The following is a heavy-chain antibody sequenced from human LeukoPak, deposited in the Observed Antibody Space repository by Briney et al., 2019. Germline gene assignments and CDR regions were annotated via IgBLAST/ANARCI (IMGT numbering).Heavy chain of an antibody. D-gene: IGHD3-10*01. CDR2: MNPNSGNT. J-gene: IGHJ4*02. V-gene: IGHV1-8*01. CDR3: ARVGRLYGSGSYYTY. Sequence: ASVKVSCKASGYTFTSYDIDWVRQATGQGLEWMGWMNPNSGNTGYARKFQGRVTMTRNTSISTAYMELSSLRSEDTAVYYCARVGRLYGSGSYYTYWGQGTLVTVSS. CDR1: GYTFTSYD.